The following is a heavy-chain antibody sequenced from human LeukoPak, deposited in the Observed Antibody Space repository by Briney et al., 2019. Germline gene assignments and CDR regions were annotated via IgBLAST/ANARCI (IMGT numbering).Heavy chain of an antibody. D-gene: IGHD6-13*01. J-gene: IGHJ5*02. CDR3: ARRRVCGSSPSRCWFDP. CDR2: IYTSGST. CDR1: GGSISSGSYY. V-gene: IGHV4-61*02. Sequence: SQTLSLTCTVSGGSISSGSYYWSWIRQPAGKGLEWIGRIYTSGSTNYNSSLKSRVTISVDTSKNQFSLKLSSVTAADTAVYYCARRRVCGSSPSRCWFDPWGQGTLVTVSS.